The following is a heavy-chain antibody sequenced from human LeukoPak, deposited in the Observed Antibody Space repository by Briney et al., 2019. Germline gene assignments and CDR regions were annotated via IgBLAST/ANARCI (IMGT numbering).Heavy chain of an antibody. CDR2: INPNSGGT. J-gene: IGHJ4*02. V-gene: IGHV1-2*02. CDR3: ARSRGTIFGVVYYFDY. CDR1: GGTFSSYA. Sequence: ASVKVSCKASGGTFSSYAISWVRQAPGQGLEWMGWINPNSGGTNYAQKFQGRVTMTRDTSISTAYMELSRLRSDDTAVYYCARSRGTIFGVVYYFDYWGQGTLVTVSS. D-gene: IGHD3-3*01.